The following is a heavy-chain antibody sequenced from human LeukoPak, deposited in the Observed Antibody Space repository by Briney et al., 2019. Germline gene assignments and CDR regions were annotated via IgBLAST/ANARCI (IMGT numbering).Heavy chain of an antibody. V-gene: IGHV4-59*01. Sequence: KPSETLSLTCTVSGGSISNYYWSWLRQPPGKGLEWIGYIYFSGTTNINPSLKRRVTISVDMSKNQFSLKLSSVTAADTAVYYCAREDPQTTVPEGLDVWGQGTTVTVSS. CDR3: AREDPQTTVPEGLDV. J-gene: IGHJ6*02. CDR1: GGSISNYY. CDR2: IYFSGTT. D-gene: IGHD4-17*01.